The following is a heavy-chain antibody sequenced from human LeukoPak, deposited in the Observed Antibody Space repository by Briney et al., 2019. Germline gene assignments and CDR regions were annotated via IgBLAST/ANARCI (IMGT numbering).Heavy chain of an antibody. V-gene: IGHV3-11*04. CDR1: GFTFSDYY. D-gene: IGHD3-22*01. CDR2: ISSSGSTR. J-gene: IGHJ4*02. Sequence: PGGSLRLYCGASGFTFSDYYMSWIRQAPGKGLEWVSYISSSGSTRYYADSVKGRFTISRDNAKNSLYLQMNSLRAEDTAVYYCARDYYDSSGYKFFDYWGQGTLVTVSS. CDR3: ARDYYDSSGYKFFDY.